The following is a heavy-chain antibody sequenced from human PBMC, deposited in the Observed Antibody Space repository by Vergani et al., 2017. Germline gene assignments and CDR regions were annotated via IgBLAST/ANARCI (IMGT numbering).Heavy chain of an antibody. D-gene: IGHD4-11*01. CDR1: GGTFSSYT. J-gene: IGHJ4*02. V-gene: IGHV1-69*08. CDR2: IIPILGIA. Sequence: QVQLVQSGAEVKKPGSSVKVSCKASGGTFSSYTISWVRQAPGQGLEWMGRIIPILGIANYAQKFQGRVTITANKSTSTAYMGLSSLRSEDTAVYYGARDRTTVTKGDYWGQGTLVTVSS. CDR3: ARDRTTVTKGDY.